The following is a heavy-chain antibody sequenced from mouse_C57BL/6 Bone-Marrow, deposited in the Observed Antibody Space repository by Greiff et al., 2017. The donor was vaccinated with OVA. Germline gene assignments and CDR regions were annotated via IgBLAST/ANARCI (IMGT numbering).Heavy chain of an antibody. CDR3: ARGTYYYYFDY. Sequence: VQLQQPGAELVMPGASVKLSCKASGYTFTSYWMHWVKQRPGQGLEWIGEIDPSDSYTNYNQKFKGKSTLTVDKSSSTAYMQRSSLASEDSAVYYCARGTYYYYFDYWGQGTTVTVSS. CDR2: IDPSDSYT. D-gene: IGHD1-1*01. CDR1: GYTFTSYW. J-gene: IGHJ2*01. V-gene: IGHV1-69*01.